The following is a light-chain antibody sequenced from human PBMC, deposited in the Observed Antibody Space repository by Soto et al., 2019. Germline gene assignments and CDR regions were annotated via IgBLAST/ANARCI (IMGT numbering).Light chain of an antibody. V-gene: IGKV1-33*01. Sequence: DIQMTQSPSSLSASVGARVSITCQASQDIRTSLSWFQQKPGRAPKLLIYGASNLETGFPSRFRGSGSGTDFTFTISSLQPEDIATYYCQHYDNLPPFTFGPGTKVDIK. CDR2: GAS. CDR3: QHYDNLPPFT. CDR1: QDIRTS. J-gene: IGKJ3*01.